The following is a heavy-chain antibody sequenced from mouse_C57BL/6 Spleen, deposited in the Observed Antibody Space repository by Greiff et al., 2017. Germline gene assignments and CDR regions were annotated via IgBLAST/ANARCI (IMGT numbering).Heavy chain of an antibody. CDR2: IYPGSGNT. CDR3: ARRAEDYFDY. J-gene: IGHJ2*01. Sequence: VQRVESGAELVRPGASVKLSCKASGYTFTDYYINWVKQRPGQGLEWIARIYPGSGNTYYNEKFKGKATLTAEKSSSTAYMQLSSLTSEDSAVYFCARRAEDYFDYWGQGTTLTVSS. V-gene: IGHV1-76*01. CDR1: GYTFTDYY.